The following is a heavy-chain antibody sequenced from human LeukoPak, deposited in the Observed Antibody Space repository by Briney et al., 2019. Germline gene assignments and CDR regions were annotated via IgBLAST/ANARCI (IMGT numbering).Heavy chain of an antibody. Sequence: GGSLRLSCAASGFTFSSYAMHWVRQAPGKGLEWVSYISSSGNIVYYTDSVKGRFTISRDNAKNSLFLQMNSLRAKDTAVYFCASFQWLRYFDFWGQGTLVTVSS. V-gene: IGHV3-48*04. D-gene: IGHD5-12*01. CDR1: GFTFSSYA. CDR2: ISSSGNIV. CDR3: ASFQWLRYFDF. J-gene: IGHJ4*02.